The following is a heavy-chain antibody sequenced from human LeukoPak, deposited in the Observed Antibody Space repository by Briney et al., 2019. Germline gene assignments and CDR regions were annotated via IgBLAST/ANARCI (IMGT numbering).Heavy chain of an antibody. Sequence: SETLSLTCTVSGGSISSYYWSWIRQPPGKGLEWIGYIYYSGSTNYNPSLKSRVTISVDTSKNQFSLKLSSVTAADTAVYYCARESIVAAGTYYYYYGMDVWGQGTTVTVSS. J-gene: IGHJ6*02. V-gene: IGHV4-59*01. CDR1: GGSISSYY. CDR2: IYYSGST. D-gene: IGHD6-13*01. CDR3: ARESIVAAGTYYYYYGMDV.